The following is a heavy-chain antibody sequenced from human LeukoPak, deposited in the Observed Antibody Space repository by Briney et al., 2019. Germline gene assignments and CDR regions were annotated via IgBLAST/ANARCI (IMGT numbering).Heavy chain of an antibody. CDR1: GFTFSNYW. Sequence: GGSPRLSCVASGFTFSNYWMHWVRQPPGKGLVWVSRIYVDGRTTNYADSVKGRFTISRDNAKNTVYLEMNSLSVEDTATYYCIRDFRSADLWGQGTLVTVTS. J-gene: IGHJ5*02. V-gene: IGHV3-74*01. CDR3: IRDFRSADL. CDR2: IYVDGRTT.